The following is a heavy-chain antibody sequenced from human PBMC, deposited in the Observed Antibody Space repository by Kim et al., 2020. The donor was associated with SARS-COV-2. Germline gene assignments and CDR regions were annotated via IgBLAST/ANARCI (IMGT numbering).Heavy chain of an antibody. J-gene: IGHJ4*02. D-gene: IGHD6-13*01. V-gene: IGHV3-49*02. CDR3: TGDTGYSSSSPDY. Sequence: YAATVKGRFPISRDDSNSIAYLQMTSLKTEDTAVYYCTGDTGYSSSSPDYWGQGTLVTVSS.